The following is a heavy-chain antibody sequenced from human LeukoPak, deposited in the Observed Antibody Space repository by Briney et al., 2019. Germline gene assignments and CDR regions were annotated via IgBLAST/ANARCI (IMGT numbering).Heavy chain of an antibody. CDR2: TYYRSKWYN. J-gene: IGHJ3*02. CDR1: GDSVSSNSAA. CDR3: AREETRSLWFGDAFDI. D-gene: IGHD3-10*01. Sequence: SQTLSLTCALSGDSVSSNSAAWNWIGQSPSRRLEWLGRTYYRSKWYNDYAVSVKSRITINPDTSKNQFSLQLNSVTPEDTAVYYCAREETRSLWFGDAFDIWGQGTMVTVSS. V-gene: IGHV6-1*01.